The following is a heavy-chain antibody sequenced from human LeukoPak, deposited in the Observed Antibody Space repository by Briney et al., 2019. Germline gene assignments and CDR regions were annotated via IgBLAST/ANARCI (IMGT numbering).Heavy chain of an antibody. V-gene: IGHV4-59*12. CDR3: ARRTARITMVRLLFDP. CDR2: IYYSGST. Sequence: PSETLSLTCTVSGGSISSYYWSWIRQPPGKGLEWIGYIYYSGSTNYNPSLKSRVTISVDTSKNQFSLKLSSVTAADTAVYYCARRTARITMVRLLFDPWGQGTLVTVSS. J-gene: IGHJ5*02. D-gene: IGHD3-10*01. CDR1: GGSISSYY.